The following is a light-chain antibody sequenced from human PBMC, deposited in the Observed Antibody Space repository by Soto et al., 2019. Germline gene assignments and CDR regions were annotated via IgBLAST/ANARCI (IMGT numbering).Light chain of an antibody. CDR2: AAS. CDR1: QGISSG. CDR3: QQLFDSPIT. Sequence: IQLTQSPSSLSASVGDRVTITCRASQGISSGLAWYQQKPGKAPNLLIYAASTLESGVPSRFSVTVSGTEFSLTITSLQPEDFATYYCQQLFDSPITFGQGTRLEIK. J-gene: IGKJ5*01. V-gene: IGKV1-9*01.